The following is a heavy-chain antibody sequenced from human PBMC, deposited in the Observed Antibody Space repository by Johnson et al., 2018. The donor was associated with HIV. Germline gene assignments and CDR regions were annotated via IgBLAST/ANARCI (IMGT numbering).Heavy chain of an antibody. CDR1: GFTFSSYG. CDR2: IRYDGSNK. CDR3: ARDPDPFREYHGDAFDI. D-gene: IGHD3-10*01. J-gene: IGHJ3*02. Sequence: QVLLVESGGGVVQPGGSLRLSCAASGFTFSSYGMHWVRQAPGKGLEWVAFIRYDGSNKYYADSVKGRFTISRDSSKDTLYVQMNSLRGEDTAVYYCARDPDPFREYHGDAFDIWGQGTVVTVSS. V-gene: IGHV3-30*02.